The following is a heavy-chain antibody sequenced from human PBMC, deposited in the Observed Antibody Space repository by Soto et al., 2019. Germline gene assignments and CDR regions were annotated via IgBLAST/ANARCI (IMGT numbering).Heavy chain of an antibody. CDR3: ARGEQQLGRRPFDY. CDR1: GGSFSGYY. CDR2: INHSGST. Sequence: SETLSLTCAVYGGSFSGYYWSWIRQPPGKGLEWIGEINHSGSTNYNPSLKSRVTISVDTSKYQFSLKLSSVTAADTAVYYCARGEQQLGRRPFDYWGQGTLVTVSS. J-gene: IGHJ4*02. V-gene: IGHV4-34*01. D-gene: IGHD6-13*01.